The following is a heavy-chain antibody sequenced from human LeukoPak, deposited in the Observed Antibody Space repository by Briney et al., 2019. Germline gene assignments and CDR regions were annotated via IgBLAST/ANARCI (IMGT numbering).Heavy chain of an antibody. CDR2: ISYDGSNK. J-gene: IGHJ6*03. CDR1: GFTFSSYA. D-gene: IGHD3-3*01. CDR3: ARSGGVRDYYYYMDV. V-gene: IGHV3-30*04. Sequence: PGGSLRLSCAASGFTFSSYAMHWVRQAPGKGLEWVAVISYDGSNKYYADSVKGRFTISRDNSKNTLYLQMNSLRAEDTAVYYCARSGGVRDYYYYMDVWGKGTTVTVSS.